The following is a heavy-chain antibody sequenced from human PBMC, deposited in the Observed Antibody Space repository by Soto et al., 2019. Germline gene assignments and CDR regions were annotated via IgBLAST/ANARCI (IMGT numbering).Heavy chain of an antibody. Sequence: SVKVSCKASGGTFSSYAISWVRQAPGQGLEWMGGIIPIFGTANYAQKFQGRVTITADESTSTAYMELSSLRSEDTAVYYCARDRVVVVPAALYYYYGMDVWGQGTTGTAP. CDR2: IIPIFGTA. D-gene: IGHD2-2*01. CDR3: ARDRVVVVPAALYYYYGMDV. CDR1: GGTFSSYA. J-gene: IGHJ6*02. V-gene: IGHV1-69*13.